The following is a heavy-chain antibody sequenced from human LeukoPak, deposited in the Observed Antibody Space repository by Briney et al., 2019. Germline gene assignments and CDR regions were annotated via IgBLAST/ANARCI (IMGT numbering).Heavy chain of an antibody. CDR2: IYYSGST. D-gene: IGHD1-14*01. CDR1: GGSISGSSYY. V-gene: IGHV4-39*01. CDR3: ARHGTAPYYYHYYMDV. J-gene: IGHJ6*03. Sequence: SETLSLTCTVSGGSISGSSYYWGWIRQPPGKGLEWIGSIYYSGSTYYNPSLKSRVTISVDTPKNQFSLKLSSVTAADTAVYYCARHGTAPYYYHYYMDVWGKGTTVTVSS.